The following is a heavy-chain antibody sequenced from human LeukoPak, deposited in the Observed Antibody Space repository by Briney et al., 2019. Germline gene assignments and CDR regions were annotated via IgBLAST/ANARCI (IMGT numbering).Heavy chain of an antibody. Sequence: GGSLRLSCSASGFTFSNFAMSWARQAPGEGLEWVSGISGSGIRTFSADSVKGRFTISRDNSKNTLYLQIHSLRAEDTAVYYCAKSIDFTGYSSWDYWGRGTLVTVSS. D-gene: IGHD3-9*01. J-gene: IGHJ4*02. V-gene: IGHV3-23*01. CDR2: ISGSGIRT. CDR3: AKSIDFTGYSSWDY. CDR1: GFTFSNFA.